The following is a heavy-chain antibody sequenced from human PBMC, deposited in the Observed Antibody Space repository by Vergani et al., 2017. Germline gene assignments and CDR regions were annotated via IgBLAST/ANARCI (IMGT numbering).Heavy chain of an antibody. D-gene: IGHD6-19*01. Sequence: EVQLVQSGAEVKKPGESLRISCKGSGYSFTSYWISWVRQMPGKGLEWMGRIDPSDSYTNYSPSFQGHVTISADKSISTAYLQWSSLKASDTAIYYCARQVAVAGKWWGPYYYYGVDVWGQGTTVTVSS. CDR3: ARQVAVAGKWWGPYYYYGVDV. CDR1: GYSFTSYW. J-gene: IGHJ6*02. CDR2: IDPSDSYT. V-gene: IGHV5-10-1*01.